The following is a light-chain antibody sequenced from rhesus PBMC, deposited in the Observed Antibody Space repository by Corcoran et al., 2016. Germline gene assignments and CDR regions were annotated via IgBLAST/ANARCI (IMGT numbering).Light chain of an antibody. CDR2: AAS. V-gene: IGKV1-33*02. J-gene: IGKJ2*01. CDR1: QGISNA. Sequence: DIQMSQSPSSLSASVGDKVTITCRASQGISNALAWYQQKPGKAPKLLMYAASRLESGVPSRFSGRRSGTDFTLTISSLQPEDFAAYYCQQGYSTPYSFGQGTKVEIK. CDR3: QQGYSTPYS.